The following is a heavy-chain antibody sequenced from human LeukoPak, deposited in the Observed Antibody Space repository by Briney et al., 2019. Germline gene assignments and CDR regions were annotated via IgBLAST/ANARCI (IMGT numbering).Heavy chain of an antibody. Sequence: GGSLRLSRAASGFTFSSYAMHAVRPAPGKGLEWVAVISYDGSNKYYADSVRGRFTVSRDNSKNTLYLQMNSLRAEDTAVYYCARDGIASALSYFDYWGQGTLVTVSS. CDR2: ISYDGSNK. J-gene: IGHJ4*02. CDR3: ARDGIASALSYFDY. V-gene: IGHV3-30-3*01. D-gene: IGHD6-13*01. CDR1: GFTFSSYA.